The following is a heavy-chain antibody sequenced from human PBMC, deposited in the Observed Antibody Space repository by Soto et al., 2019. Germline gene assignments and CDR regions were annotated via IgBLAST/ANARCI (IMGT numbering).Heavy chain of an antibody. Sequence: GESLKISCKASDTTHWIGWVRQKPGKGLEWMGIVYPGDSDTKYSPSFQGQVTISVDKSISTAYLHWSSLKASDTATYYCARLVNYYFGMDVWGLGTTVTVSS. CDR3: ARLVNYYFGMDV. CDR2: VYPGDSDT. V-gene: IGHV5-51*01. CDR1: DTTHW. J-gene: IGHJ6*02.